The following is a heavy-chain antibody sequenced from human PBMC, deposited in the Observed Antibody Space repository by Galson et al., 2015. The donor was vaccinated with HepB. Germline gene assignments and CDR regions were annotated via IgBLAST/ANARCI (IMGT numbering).Heavy chain of an antibody. CDR1: DSTFSSYT. J-gene: IGHJ3*02. V-gene: IGHV3-48*04. CDR3: ATTKFGSGAYWTFDI. CDR2: ISTNGVTM. Sequence: SLRLSCAASDSTFSSYTMNWVRQTPGKGLQWVSYISTNGVTMHYADSVKGRFTIARDNAKNTMWLQMNSLRAEDTAVYYCATTKFGSGAYWTFDIWGQGTLVTVSS. D-gene: IGHD4/OR15-4a*01.